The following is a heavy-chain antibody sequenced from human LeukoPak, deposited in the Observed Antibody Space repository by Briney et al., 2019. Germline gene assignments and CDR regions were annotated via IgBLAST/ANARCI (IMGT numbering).Heavy chain of an antibody. CDR3: ARGYSSGWHYFDY. J-gene: IGHJ4*02. Sequence: SETLSLTCTVSGGSISSYYWSWIRQPPGKGLEWIGYIYYSGSTNYNPSLKSRVTISVDTSKNQFSLKLSSVTAADTAVYYCARGYSSGWHYFDYWGQGTLVTVSS. D-gene: IGHD6-25*01. V-gene: IGHV4-59*01. CDR2: IYYSGST. CDR1: GGSISSYY.